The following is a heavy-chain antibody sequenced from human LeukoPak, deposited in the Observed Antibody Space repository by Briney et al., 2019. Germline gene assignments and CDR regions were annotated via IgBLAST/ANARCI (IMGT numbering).Heavy chain of an antibody. CDR2: IRSKAYGGTT. V-gene: IGHV3-49*03. D-gene: IGHD3-10*01. CDR1: GSTFSSYA. CDR3: TRAPLWFGELSANPFDY. Sequence: GGSLRLSCAASGSTFSSYAMSWFRQAPGKGLEWVGFIRSKAYGGTTEYAASVKGRFTISRDDSKSIAYLQMNSLKTEDTAVYYCTRAPLWFGELSANPFDYWGQGTLVTVSS. J-gene: IGHJ4*02.